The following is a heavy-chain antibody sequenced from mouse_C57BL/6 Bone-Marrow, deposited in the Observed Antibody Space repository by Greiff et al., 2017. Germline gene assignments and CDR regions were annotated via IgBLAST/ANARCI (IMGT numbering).Heavy chain of an antibody. CDR1: GYTFTSYW. Sequence: VQLQQPGAELVKPGASVKLSCKASGYTFTSYWMQWVKQRPGQGLEWIGEIDPSDSDTNYNQKFKGKATLTVDTSSSTAYMQLSSLTSEDSAVYYCARIYYFDYWGQGTTLTVSS. V-gene: IGHV1-50*01. CDR3: ARIYYFDY. CDR2: IDPSDSDT. J-gene: IGHJ2*01.